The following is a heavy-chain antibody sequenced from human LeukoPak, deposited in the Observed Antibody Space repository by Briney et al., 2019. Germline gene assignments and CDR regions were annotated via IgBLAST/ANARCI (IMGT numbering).Heavy chain of an antibody. Sequence: PGRSLRLSCAASGFTFDDYAMHWVRQAPGKGLEWVSGISWNSGSIGYADSVKGRFTISRDNAKNSLYLQMNSLRAEDTALYYCAKDGCSSTSWRLFGGVAYGMDVWGQGTTVTVSS. CDR1: GFTFDDYA. J-gene: IGHJ6*02. CDR2: ISWNSGSI. D-gene: IGHD2-2*01. V-gene: IGHV3-9*01. CDR3: AKDGCSSTSWRLFGGVAYGMDV.